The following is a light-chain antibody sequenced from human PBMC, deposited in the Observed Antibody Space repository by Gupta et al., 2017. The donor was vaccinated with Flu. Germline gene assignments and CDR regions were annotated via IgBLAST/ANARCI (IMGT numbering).Light chain of an antibody. J-gene: IGKJ2*01. Sequence: PSTLSASVGDSVTITCRAGQSISSRLAWYQQKPGKAPKLLVFQASSLESGVPSRFNGSGSGTEFTLTISSLQPDDSATYYCQQDDSFSYTCGQGTKLEIK. CDR3: QQDDSFSYT. V-gene: IGKV1-5*03. CDR2: QAS. CDR1: QSISSR.